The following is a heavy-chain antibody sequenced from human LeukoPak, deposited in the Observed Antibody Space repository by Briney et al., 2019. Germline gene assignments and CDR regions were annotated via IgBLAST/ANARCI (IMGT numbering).Heavy chain of an antibody. CDR3: AREVGRKAARRYFDL. V-gene: IGHV4-30-4*01. CDR1: GGSISSGDYY. CDR2: IYYSGST. D-gene: IGHD6-25*01. Sequence: SETLSLTCTVSGGSISSGDYYWSWIRQPPGKGLEWIGYIYYSGSTNYNPSLKSRVTISVDTSKNQFSLKLSSVTAADTAVYYCAREVGRKAARRYFDLWGRGTLVTVSS. J-gene: IGHJ2*01.